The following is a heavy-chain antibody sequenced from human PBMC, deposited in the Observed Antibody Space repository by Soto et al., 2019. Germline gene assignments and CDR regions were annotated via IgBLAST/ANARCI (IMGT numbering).Heavy chain of an antibody. CDR2: ISHDGSNK. J-gene: IGHJ4*02. V-gene: IGHV3-30*18. D-gene: IGHD4-17*01. CDR3: AKGISYGDIAYYFDY. CDR1: GFTFSTYG. Sequence: QVQLVESGGGVVQPGRSLRLSCAASGFTFSTYGMHWVRQAPGKGLEWVAVISHDGSNKNYADSVKGRFTISRDNSKSKLYLQMNSLRAEDTAVYYCAKGISYGDIAYYFDYWGQGTLVTVSS.